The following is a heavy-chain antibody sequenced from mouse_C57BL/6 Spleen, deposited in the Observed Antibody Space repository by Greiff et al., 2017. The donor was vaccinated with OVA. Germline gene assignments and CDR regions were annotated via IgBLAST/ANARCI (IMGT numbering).Heavy chain of an antibody. CDR1: GFTFSSYG. Sequence: EVHLVESGGDLVKPGGSLKLSCAASGFTFSSYGMSWVRQTPDKRLEWVATISIGGSYTYYPDSVKGRFTISRDNAKNTLYLQMSSLKSEDTAMYYCARHREDYFDYWGQGTTLTVSS. D-gene: IGHD3-1*01. V-gene: IGHV5-6*01. CDR3: ARHREDYFDY. CDR2: ISIGGSYT. J-gene: IGHJ2*01.